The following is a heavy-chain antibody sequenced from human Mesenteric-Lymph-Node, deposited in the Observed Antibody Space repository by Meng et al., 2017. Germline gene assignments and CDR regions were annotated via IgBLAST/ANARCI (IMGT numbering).Heavy chain of an antibody. V-gene: IGHV3-20*04. CDR1: GFTFDDYG. CDR3: ARVDSASSEDF. D-gene: IGHD6-6*01. J-gene: IGHJ4*02. CDR2: VYWNGGST. Sequence: GGSLRLSCKASGFTFDDYGMSWVRQVPGKGLEWVSNVYWNGGSTSYADSVNGRFTISRDNAKNSLYLQMNYLGVDDTAMYFCARVDSASSEDFWGQGTLVTVSS.